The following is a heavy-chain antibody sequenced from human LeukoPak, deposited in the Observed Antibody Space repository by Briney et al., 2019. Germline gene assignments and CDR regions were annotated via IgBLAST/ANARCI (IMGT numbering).Heavy chain of an antibody. Sequence: ASVKVSCKVSGYTLTELSMHWVRQAPGKGLEWMGGFDPEDGETIYAQKFQGRVTMTEDTSTDTAYMELSSLRSEDTAVYYCATYYSGSYYRPFDYWGQGTLVTVSS. J-gene: IGHJ4*02. CDR2: FDPEDGET. V-gene: IGHV1-24*01. CDR3: ATYYSGSYYRPFDY. D-gene: IGHD1-26*01. CDR1: GYTLTELS.